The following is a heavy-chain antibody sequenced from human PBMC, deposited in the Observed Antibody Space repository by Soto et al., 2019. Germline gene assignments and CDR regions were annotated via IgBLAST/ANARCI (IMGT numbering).Heavy chain of an antibody. CDR2: IYYSGST. D-gene: IGHD1-7*01. Sequence: TSETLSLTCTVSGGSISSGGYYWSWIRQHPGKGLEWIGYIYYSGSTYYNPSLKSRVTISVDTSKNQFSLKLSSVTAADTAVYYCAREGTKFGDTFDSWGQGTLVTVSS. CDR1: GGSISSGGYY. J-gene: IGHJ4*02. CDR3: AREGTKFGDTFDS. V-gene: IGHV4-31*03.